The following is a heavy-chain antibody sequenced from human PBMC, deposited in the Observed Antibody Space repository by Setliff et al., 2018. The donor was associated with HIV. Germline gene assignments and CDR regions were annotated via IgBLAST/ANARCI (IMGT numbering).Heavy chain of an antibody. V-gene: IGHV3-53*01. J-gene: IGHJ4*02. CDR2: IYTGGTT. CDR1: GFAISGTY. Sequence: GGSLRLSCAASGFAISGTYMTWVRQAPGKGLEWVPVIYTGGTTFYADSVMGRFTISRDISKNTLYLQMNSLRAEDTAVYYCARLRANWGLGTAYFDSWGQGTLVTVSS. CDR3: ARLRANWGLGTAYFDS. D-gene: IGHD7-27*01.